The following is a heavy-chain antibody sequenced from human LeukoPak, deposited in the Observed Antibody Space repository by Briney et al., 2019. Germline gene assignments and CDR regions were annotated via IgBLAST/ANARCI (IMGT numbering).Heavy chain of an antibody. D-gene: IGHD2-21*01. CDR2: MNPNSGNT. Sequence: ASVKVSCKASGYTFTSYDINWVRQATGQGLEWMGWMNPNSGNTGYAQKFQGRVTMTRNTSISTAYMELSSLRSEDTAVYYCARKNRETVVSPRKDNWFDPWGQGTLVTVSS. J-gene: IGHJ5*02. CDR1: GYTFTSYD. V-gene: IGHV1-8*01. CDR3: ARKNRETVVSPRKDNWFDP.